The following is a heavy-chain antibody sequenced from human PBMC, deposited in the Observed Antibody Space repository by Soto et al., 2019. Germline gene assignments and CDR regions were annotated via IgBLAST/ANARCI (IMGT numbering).Heavy chain of an antibody. CDR2: IYYSGST. Sequence: SETLSLTCTVSGGSISSSSYYWGWIRQHPGKGLEWIGSIYYSGSTYYNPSLKSRVTISVDTSKNQFSLKLSSVTAADTAVYYCARYWLTTRFYSGMDGGCQGTTVTVSS. CDR1: GGSISSSSYY. D-gene: IGHD3-9*01. CDR3: ARYWLTTRFYSGMDG. V-gene: IGHV4-39*01. J-gene: IGHJ6*02.